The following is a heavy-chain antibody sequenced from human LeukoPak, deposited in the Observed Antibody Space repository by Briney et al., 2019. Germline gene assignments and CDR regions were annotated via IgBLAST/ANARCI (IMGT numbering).Heavy chain of an antibody. V-gene: IGHV4-34*01. CDR2: INHSGST. CDR3: ARQRKIAAAGTRFDY. Sequence: PSETLSLTCAVYGGSFSGYYWSWIRQPPGKGLERIGEINHSGSTNYNPSLKSRVTISVDTSKNQFSLKLSSVTAADTAVYYCARQRKIAAAGTRFDYWGQGTLVTVSS. CDR1: GGSFSGYY. D-gene: IGHD6-13*01. J-gene: IGHJ4*02.